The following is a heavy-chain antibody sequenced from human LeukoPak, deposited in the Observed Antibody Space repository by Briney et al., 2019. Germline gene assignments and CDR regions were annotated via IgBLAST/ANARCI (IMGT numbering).Heavy chain of an antibody. CDR3: ARSILRYYYNASGYYPYYFGY. CDR2: ISYRGNN. J-gene: IGHJ4*02. Sequence: SETLSLTCTVSGGSFSSSSYYWGWIRQPPGKGLEWIGSISYRGNNYHNPSVKSRVIMSVDTSKNQFSLALRSVTAADTAVYYCARSILRYYYNASGYYPYYFGYWGQGMLVTVSS. CDR1: GGSFSSSSYY. D-gene: IGHD3-22*01. V-gene: IGHV4-39*07.